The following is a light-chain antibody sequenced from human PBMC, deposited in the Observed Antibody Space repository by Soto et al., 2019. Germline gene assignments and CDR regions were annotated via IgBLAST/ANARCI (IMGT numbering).Light chain of an antibody. Sequence: QSALTQPRSVSGSPGQSVTIYCTGTNSDVGGYNFVSWYQQLPGKAPKLMISAVSQRPSGVHDRFSGSKSGNTASLTISGLQADYEADYFCCSYTASDICVFGGGTKLTVL. CDR3: CSYTASDICV. J-gene: IGLJ3*02. CDR1: NSDVGGYNF. CDR2: AVS. V-gene: IGLV2-11*01.